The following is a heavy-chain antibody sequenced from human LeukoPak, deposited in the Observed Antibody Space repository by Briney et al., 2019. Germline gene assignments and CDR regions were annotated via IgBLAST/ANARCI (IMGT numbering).Heavy chain of an antibody. CDR3: ALPSATTGPKRWLHPFDY. CDR1: GYTFSNHG. CDR2: ISNYNGQT. J-gene: IGHJ4*02. Sequence: ASVKVSCKASGYTFSNHGISWVRQAPGQGLEWMGWISNYNGQTEYAQKFQGRVTITTDESTSTAYMELSSLRSEDTAVYYCALPSATTGPKRWLHPFDYWGQGTLVTVSS. V-gene: IGHV1-18*01. D-gene: IGHD5-24*01.